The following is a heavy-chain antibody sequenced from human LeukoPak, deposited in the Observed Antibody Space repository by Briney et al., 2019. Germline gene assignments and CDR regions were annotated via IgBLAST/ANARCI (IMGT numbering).Heavy chain of an antibody. Sequence: SETLSLTCTVSGGSISSGGYYWSWIRQHPGKGLEWIGYIYYSGSTYYNPSLKSRVTISVDTSKNQFSLKLSSVTASDTAVYYCAREETAMVTGVDYWGQGTLVTVSS. V-gene: IGHV4-31*03. D-gene: IGHD5-18*01. J-gene: IGHJ4*02. CDR3: AREETAMVTGVDY. CDR2: IYYSGST. CDR1: GGSISSGGYY.